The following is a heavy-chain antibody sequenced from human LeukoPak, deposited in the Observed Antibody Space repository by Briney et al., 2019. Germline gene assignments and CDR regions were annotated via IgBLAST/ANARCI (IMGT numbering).Heavy chain of an antibody. CDR3: ARAGRGYSYGLDLAKGWFDP. Sequence: PSETLSLTCTVSGYSISNGHYWGWIRQPPGKGLEWIGSISHTGSSYYNPSLKSRVTISVDTSKNQFSLKLSSVTAADTAVYYCARAGRGYSYGLDLAKGWFDPWGQGTLVTVSS. CDR1: GYSISNGHY. V-gene: IGHV4-38-2*02. D-gene: IGHD5-18*01. J-gene: IGHJ5*02. CDR2: ISHTGSS.